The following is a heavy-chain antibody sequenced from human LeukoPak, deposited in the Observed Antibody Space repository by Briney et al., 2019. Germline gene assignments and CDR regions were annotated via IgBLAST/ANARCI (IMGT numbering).Heavy chain of an antibody. Sequence: QSGGSLRLSCAASGFTFSSYWMSWVRQAPGKGLEWVANIKQDGSEKYYVDSVKGRFTISRDNAKNSLYLQMNSLRAEDTALYYCARGDLDTAMVRKYFFDYWGQGTLVTVSS. CDR2: IKQDGSEK. CDR1: GFTFSSYW. D-gene: IGHD5-18*01. V-gene: IGHV3-7*01. J-gene: IGHJ4*02. CDR3: ARGDLDTAMVRKYFFDY.